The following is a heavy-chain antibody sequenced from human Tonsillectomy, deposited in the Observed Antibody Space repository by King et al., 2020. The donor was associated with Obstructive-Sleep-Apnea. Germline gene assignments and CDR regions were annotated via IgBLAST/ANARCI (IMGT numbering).Heavy chain of an antibody. CDR2: IFYGGNT. Sequence: VQLVESRPGLVKPSGTLFPTCAVSGASISSFNWWGWVRQPPGKGLEWIGHIFYGGNTRYNPSLKSRVTISIVISTNQYSLSLTSVTAADTAIYFCARFHLMALGIDGYFDYWGRGTVVTVSP. J-gene: IGHJ4*02. D-gene: IGHD7-27*01. CDR3: ARFHLMALGIDGYFDY. V-gene: IGHV4-4*02. CDR1: GASISSFNW.